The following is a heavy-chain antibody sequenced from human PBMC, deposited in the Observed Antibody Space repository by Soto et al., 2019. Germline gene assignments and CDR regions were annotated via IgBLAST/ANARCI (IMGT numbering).Heavy chain of an antibody. V-gene: IGHV6-1*01. J-gene: IGHJ5*02. CDR1: GDSVSSNSAA. CDR2: TYYRSKWYN. CDR3: AREGGLGYCSSESCYTSNWLDP. Sequence: SQTLSLTCAISGDSVSSNSAAWNWIRQSPSRGLEWLGRTYYRSKWYNDYAVSVKSRITINPDTSKNQFSLQLNSVTPEDTAVYYCAREGGLGYCSSESCYTSNWLDPWGQGTLVTVYS. D-gene: IGHD2-2*02.